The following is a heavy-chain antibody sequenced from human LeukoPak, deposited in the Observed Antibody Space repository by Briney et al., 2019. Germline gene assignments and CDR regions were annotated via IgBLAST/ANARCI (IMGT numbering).Heavy chain of an antibody. CDR1: GGSISSYY. CDR2: IYYSGST. CDR3: ARSSGSGSYFDY. J-gene: IGHJ4*02. D-gene: IGHD3-10*01. V-gene: IGHV4-59*01. Sequence: SETLSLTCTVSGGSISSYYWSWIRQPPGKGLEWIGYIYYSGSTRYNPSLKSRFTVSLDTSKNQFSLKLSSVTAADTAVYYCARSSGSGSYFDYWGQGTLVTVSS.